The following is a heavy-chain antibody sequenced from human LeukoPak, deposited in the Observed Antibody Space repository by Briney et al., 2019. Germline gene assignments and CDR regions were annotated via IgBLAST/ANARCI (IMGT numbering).Heavy chain of an antibody. CDR2: IDASGGAT. CDR3: AKFFLPYLAGGTGSR. Sequence: GGSLRLSCAASGFTFSSYWMTWVRQAPGKGLEWVSSIDASGGATYYADSVKGRFTISRDNSKNTFYLQMNSLRAEDTALYYCAKFFLPYLAGGTGSRWGQGTLVTVSS. J-gene: IGHJ4*02. V-gene: IGHV3-23*01. CDR1: GFTFSSYW. D-gene: IGHD3-10*01.